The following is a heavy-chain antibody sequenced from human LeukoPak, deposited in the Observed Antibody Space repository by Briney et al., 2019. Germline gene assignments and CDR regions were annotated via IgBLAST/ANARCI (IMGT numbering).Heavy chain of an antibody. CDR2: INPDSGGT. J-gene: IGHJ5*02. CDR1: GYTFTGYY. CDR3: ARELATGTTVWFDP. V-gene: IGHV1-2*02. D-gene: IGHD1-1*01. Sequence: GASVKVSCKASGYTFTGYYIHWVRQAPGQGLEWMGWINPDSGGTNYAQSFQGRVTMTRDTSISTAYMELSRLRSDDTAVYSCARELATGTTVWFDPWGQGTLVTVSS.